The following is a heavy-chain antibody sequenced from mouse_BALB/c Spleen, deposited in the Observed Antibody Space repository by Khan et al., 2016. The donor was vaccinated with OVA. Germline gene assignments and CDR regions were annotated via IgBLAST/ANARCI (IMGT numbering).Heavy chain of an antibody. V-gene: IGHV5-9-3*01. CDR3: TRTPGYYGSNYFDY. CDR2: ISSGGSYT. CDR1: GFTFSNYA. Sequence: EVELVESGGGLVKPGGSLKFSCAASGFTFSNYAMSWVRQTPEKRLEWVATISSGGSYTYYPASVKGRFTISRDNAKNTLYLQMSSLMSEDTAMYYCTRTPGYYGSNYFDYWGQGTTLTVSS. D-gene: IGHD1-1*01. J-gene: IGHJ2*01.